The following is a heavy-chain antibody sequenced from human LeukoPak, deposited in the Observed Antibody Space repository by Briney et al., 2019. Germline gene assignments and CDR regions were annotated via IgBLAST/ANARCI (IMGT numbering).Heavy chain of an antibody. CDR3: ARETAMVRGITQYNWFEP. V-gene: IGHV4-34*01. CDR1: GGSFSGYY. CDR2: INHSGST. Sequence: SETLSLTCAVYGGSFSGYYWSWIRQPPGKGLEWIGEINHSGSTDYNPSLKSRVTISLDTSKNQFSLKLNSVTAADTAVYYCARETAMVRGITQYNWFEPWGQGTLVTVSS. D-gene: IGHD3-10*01. J-gene: IGHJ5*02.